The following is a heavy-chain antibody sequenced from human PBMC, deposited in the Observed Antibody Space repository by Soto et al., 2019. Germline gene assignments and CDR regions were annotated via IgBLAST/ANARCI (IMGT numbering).Heavy chain of an antibody. Sequence: QLQLQESGPGLVKPSETLSLTCTVSGGPISSSSYYWGWIRQPPGKGLEWIGSIYYSGSTYYNPSLKSRVTIAVDTSKKQFSLKLSSVTAADTAVYYCARPFGALYSGYGNEYFQHWGQGTLVTVSS. CDR2: IYYSGST. J-gene: IGHJ1*01. CDR1: GGPISSSSYY. CDR3: ARPFGALYSGYGNEYFQH. V-gene: IGHV4-39*01. D-gene: IGHD5-12*01.